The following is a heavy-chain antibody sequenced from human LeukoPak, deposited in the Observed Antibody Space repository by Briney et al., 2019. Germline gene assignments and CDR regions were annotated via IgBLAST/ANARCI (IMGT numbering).Heavy chain of an antibody. CDR2: IGIDSGNT. CDR3: ARDYKYAFDN. Sequence: GGSLRLSCAASGFTFSDYSMNWVRQAPGKGLEWISYIGIDSGNTNYADSVKGRFTISGDKAKNSLYLQMNSLRVKDTAVYYCARDYKYAFDNWGQGTLVTVSS. J-gene: IGHJ4*02. CDR1: GFTFSDYS. V-gene: IGHV3-48*01. D-gene: IGHD5-24*01.